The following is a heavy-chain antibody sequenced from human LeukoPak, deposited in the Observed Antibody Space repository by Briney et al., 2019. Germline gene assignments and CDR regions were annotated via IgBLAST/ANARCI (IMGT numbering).Heavy chain of an antibody. J-gene: IGHJ5*02. D-gene: IGHD3-10*01. CDR2: IKQDGSEK. CDR3: ARGAYYYGSGSYYNRRWFDP. CDR1: GFTVSSNY. Sequence: GGSLRLSCAASGFTVSSNYMSWVRQAPGKGLEWVANIKQDGSEKYYVDSVKGRFTISRDNAKNSLYLQMNSLRAEDTAVYYCARGAYYYGSGSYYNRRWFDPWGQGTLVTVSS. V-gene: IGHV3-7*05.